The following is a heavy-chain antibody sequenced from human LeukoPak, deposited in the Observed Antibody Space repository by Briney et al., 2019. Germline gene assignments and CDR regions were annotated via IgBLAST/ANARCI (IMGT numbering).Heavy chain of an antibody. CDR2: INAGNGNT. V-gene: IGHV1-3*01. Sequence: ASVKVSCKASGYTFTSYAMHWVRQAPGQRLEWMGWINAGNGNTRYSQKSQGRVTITRDTSASTAYMELSSLRSEDTAVYYCARPPYDFWSGYPTAYFQHWGQGTLVTVSS. CDR3: ARPPYDFWSGYPTAYFQH. J-gene: IGHJ1*01. D-gene: IGHD3-3*01. CDR1: GYTFTSYA.